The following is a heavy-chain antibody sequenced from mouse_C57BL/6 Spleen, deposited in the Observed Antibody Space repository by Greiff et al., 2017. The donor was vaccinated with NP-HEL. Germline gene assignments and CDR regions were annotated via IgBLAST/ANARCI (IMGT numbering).Heavy chain of an antibody. D-gene: IGHD1-1*01. J-gene: IGHJ4*01. CDR3: ARSSITTVVDAMDY. CDR1: GYAFSSSW. Sequence: VKLQQSGPELVKPGASVKISCKASGYAFSSSWMNWVKQRPGKGLEWIGRIYPGDGDTNYNGKFKGKATLTADKSSSTAYMQLSSLTSEDSAVYFCARSSITTVVDAMDYWGQGTSVTVSS. CDR2: IYPGDGDT. V-gene: IGHV1-82*01.